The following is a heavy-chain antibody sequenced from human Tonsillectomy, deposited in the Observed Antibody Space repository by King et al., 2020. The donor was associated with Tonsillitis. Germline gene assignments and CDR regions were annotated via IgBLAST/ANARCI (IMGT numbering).Heavy chain of an antibody. J-gene: IGHJ3*02. Sequence: VQLVQSGGGVVQPGRSLRLSCVASRSIFSRYAMHWVRQAPGKGLEWVAVISNHGNDTYYGDSVKGRFTISRDNSRNMLFLQMNSLRDEDTAVYYCAGEWGSDAFDSWGQGTMVTVSS. V-gene: IGHV3-30*14. D-gene: IGHD7-27*01. CDR3: AGEWGSDAFDS. CDR1: RSIFSRYA. CDR2: ISNHGNDT.